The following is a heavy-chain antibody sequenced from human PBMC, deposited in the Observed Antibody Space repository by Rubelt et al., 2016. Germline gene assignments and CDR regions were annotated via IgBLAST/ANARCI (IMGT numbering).Heavy chain of an antibody. J-gene: IGHJ4*02. CDR3: YSGYCSSTSCYKVFIEPGDY. D-gene: IGHD2-2*02. V-gene: IGHV3-11*06. Sequence: GRFTISRDNAKNSLYLQMNSLRAEDTAVYYCYSGYCSSTSCYKVFIEPGDYWGQGTLVTVSS.